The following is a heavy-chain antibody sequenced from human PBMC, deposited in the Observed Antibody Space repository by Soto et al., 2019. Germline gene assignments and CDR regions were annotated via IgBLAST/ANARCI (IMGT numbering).Heavy chain of an antibody. V-gene: IGHV1-69*08. J-gene: IGHJ5*02. Sequence: QVQLVQSGAEVKKPGSSVKVSCKASGGTFSSYTISWVRQAPGQGLEWMGRIIPILGIANYAQKFQGRVTITADNSTSTAYMELSSLRSEDTAVYYCARDSCSGGSCSLWWFDPWGQGTLVTVSS. D-gene: IGHD2-15*01. CDR1: GGTFSSYT. CDR3: ARDSCSGGSCSLWWFDP. CDR2: IIPILGIA.